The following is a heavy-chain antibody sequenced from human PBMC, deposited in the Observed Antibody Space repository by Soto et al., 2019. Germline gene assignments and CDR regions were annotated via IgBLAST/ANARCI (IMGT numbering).Heavy chain of an antibody. CDR2: INAGNGNT. Sequence: GASVKVSCKASGYTFTSYAMHWVRQAPGQRLEWMGWINAGNGNTKYSQKFQGRVTITRDTSASTAYMGLSSLRSEDTAVYYCARDIPYYDILDYWGQGTLVTVSS. V-gene: IGHV1-3*01. CDR1: GYTFTSYA. D-gene: IGHD3-9*01. CDR3: ARDIPYYDILDY. J-gene: IGHJ4*02.